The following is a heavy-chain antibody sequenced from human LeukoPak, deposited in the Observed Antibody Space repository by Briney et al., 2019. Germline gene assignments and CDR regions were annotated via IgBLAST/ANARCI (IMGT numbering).Heavy chain of an antibody. CDR2: ISSSGSTI. CDR1: GFTFSSYE. D-gene: IGHD3-10*01. J-gene: IGHJ6*03. CDR3: AKDLYNYYGSGSYHYMDV. Sequence: GGPLRLSCAASGFTFSSYEMNWVRQAPGKGLEWVSYISSSGSTIYYADSVKGRFTISRDNAKNSLYLQMNSLRAEDTAVYYCAKDLYNYYGSGSYHYMDVWGKGTTVTVSS. V-gene: IGHV3-48*03.